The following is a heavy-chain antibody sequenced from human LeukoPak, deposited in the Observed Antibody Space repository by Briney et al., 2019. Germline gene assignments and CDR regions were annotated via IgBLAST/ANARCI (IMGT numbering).Heavy chain of an antibody. CDR3: ARDLGGSYLRAFDI. CDR1: GGTLSSYA. J-gene: IGHJ3*02. D-gene: IGHD1-26*01. CDR2: IIPIFGTA. V-gene: IGHV1-69*13. Sequence: ASVKVSCKASGGTLSSYAISWVRQAPGQGLEWMGGIIPIFGTANYAQKFQGRVTITADESTSTAYMELSSLRSEDTAVYYCARDLGGSYLRAFDIWGQGTMVTVSS.